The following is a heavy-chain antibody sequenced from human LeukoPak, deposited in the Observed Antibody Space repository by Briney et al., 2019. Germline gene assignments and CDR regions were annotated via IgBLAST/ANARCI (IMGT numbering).Heavy chain of an antibody. Sequence: GGSLRLSCEASGFTFNNYVMTWVRQAPGKGLEWVSSISASAAMTYYADSVKGRFTVSRDNSNNRLYLQMSGLTAADTAVYYCAELGITMIGGVWGKGTTVTISS. CDR3: AELGITMIGGV. CDR1: GFTFNNYV. D-gene: IGHD3-10*02. J-gene: IGHJ6*04. V-gene: IGHV3-23*01. CDR2: ISASAAMT.